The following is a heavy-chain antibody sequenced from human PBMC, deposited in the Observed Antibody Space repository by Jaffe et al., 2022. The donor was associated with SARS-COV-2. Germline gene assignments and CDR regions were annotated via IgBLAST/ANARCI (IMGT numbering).Heavy chain of an antibody. Sequence: QVQLVQSGAEVKKPGASVKVSCKASGYTFTSYAMHWVRQAPGQRLEWMGWINAGNGNTKYSQKFQGRVTITRDTSASTAYMELSSLRSEDTAVYYCARHFLVGAKEMPKGMDVWGQGTTVTVSS. D-gene: IGHD1-26*01. CDR2: INAGNGNT. J-gene: IGHJ6*02. V-gene: IGHV1-3*01. CDR3: ARHFLVGAKEMPKGMDV. CDR1: GYTFTSYA.